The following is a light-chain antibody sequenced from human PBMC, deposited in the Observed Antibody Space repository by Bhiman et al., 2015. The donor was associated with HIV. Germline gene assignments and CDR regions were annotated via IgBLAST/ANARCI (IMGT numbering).Light chain of an antibody. CDR2: GNS. Sequence: QSVLTQPPSVSGAPGQRVTISCTGSSSNIGAGYDVHWYQQLPGTAPKLLIYGNSNRPSGIPDRFSGSKSGTSATLGITGLHTGDEADYFCATWDSSLSAMVFGGGTKLTVL. V-gene: IGLV1-50*01. CDR1: SSNIGAGYD. CDR3: ATWDSSLSAMV. J-gene: IGLJ2*01.